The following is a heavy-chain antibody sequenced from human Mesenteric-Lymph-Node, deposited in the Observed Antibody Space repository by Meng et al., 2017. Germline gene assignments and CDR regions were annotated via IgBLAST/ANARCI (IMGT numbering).Heavy chain of an antibody. D-gene: IGHD5-18*01. Sequence: QGQLVESGGGVVQPGRSLRLSCAASGFAFSSYGMHWVRQAPGKGLEWVAIISHDGSNKYYADSVKGRFTVSRDNSKNTLYLQMNSQTTEDTAVYYCAGGYSYGDYWGQGTLVTVSS. V-gene: IGHV3-30*03. CDR3: AGGYSYGDY. CDR2: ISHDGSNK. CDR1: GFAFSSYG. J-gene: IGHJ4*02.